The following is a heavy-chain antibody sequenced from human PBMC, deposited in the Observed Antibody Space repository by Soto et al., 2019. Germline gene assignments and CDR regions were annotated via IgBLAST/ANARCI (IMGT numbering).Heavy chain of an antibody. CDR1: GGSFSSSNW. J-gene: IGHJ4*02. D-gene: IGHD6-19*01. CDR2: IYHSGST. Sequence: QVQLQESGPGLVKPSGTLSLTCAVSGGSFSSSNWWSWVRQPPGKGLEWIGEIYHSGSTNYNPSLRSRVPISVDKSKTQSSLKLRSVTAADTAVYYCARTPGIAVTGADWGQGTLVTVSS. V-gene: IGHV4-4*02. CDR3: ARTPGIAVTGAD.